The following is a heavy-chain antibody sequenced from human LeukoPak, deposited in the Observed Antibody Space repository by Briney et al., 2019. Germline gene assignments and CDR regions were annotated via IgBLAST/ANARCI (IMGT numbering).Heavy chain of an antibody. CDR3: ARGPRYYDSSGYYYYY. CDR1: GYSLSSGYY. V-gene: IGHV4-38-2*02. D-gene: IGHD3-22*01. CDR2: IYHSGST. Sequence: SETLSLTCTVSGYSLSSGYYWGWIRPPPGKGLEWIGSIYHSGSTYYNPSLKSRVTISVDKSKNQFSLKLSSVTAADTAVYYCARGPRYYDSSGYYYYYWGQGTLVTVSS. J-gene: IGHJ4*02.